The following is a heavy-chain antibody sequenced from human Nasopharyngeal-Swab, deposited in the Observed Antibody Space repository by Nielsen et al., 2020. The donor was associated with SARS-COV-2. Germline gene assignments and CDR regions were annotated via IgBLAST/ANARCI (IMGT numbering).Heavy chain of an antibody. J-gene: IGHJ4*02. CDR1: GVIGNNYA. CDR2: INTADGYT. D-gene: IGHD3-10*01. CDR3: ARDEFPGEGVHDFDY. V-gene: IGHV1-46*02. Sequence: SVKVSCKASGVIGNNYAMNWLRQAPGQGLEWVGLINTADGYTEYEQNLYGRVTMISDVSANTVYMDLSSLKIDDTAVYYCARDEFPGEGVHDFDYWGQGTQVTVSS.